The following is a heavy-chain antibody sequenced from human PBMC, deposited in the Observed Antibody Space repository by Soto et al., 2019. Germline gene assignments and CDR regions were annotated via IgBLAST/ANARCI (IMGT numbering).Heavy chain of an antibody. CDR2: TYYRSKWYN. CDR3: ARGRGLRFLEWLLQSQYYFDY. D-gene: IGHD3-3*01. V-gene: IGHV6-1*01. Sequence: PSQTLSLTCAISGDSVSSNSAAWNWIRQSPSRGLEWLGRTYYRSKWYNDYAVSVKSRITINPDTSKNQFSLQLNSVTPEDTAVYYCARGRGLRFLEWLLQSQYYFDYWGQGTLVTVSS. J-gene: IGHJ4*02. CDR1: GDSVSSNSAA.